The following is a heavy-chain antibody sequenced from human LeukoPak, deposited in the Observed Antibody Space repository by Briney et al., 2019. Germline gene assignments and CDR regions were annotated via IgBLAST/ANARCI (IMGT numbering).Heavy chain of an antibody. CDR1: GFTFSSYA. Sequence: GGSLRLSCAASGFTFSSYAMSWVRQAPGKGLEWVSAISGSGGSTYYADSVKGRFTISRDNSKNTLYLQMNSLRAEDTAVYYCATYPVSGYYDSSGYFDYWGQGTLVTVSS. CDR2: ISGSGGST. J-gene: IGHJ4*02. V-gene: IGHV3-23*01. CDR3: ATYPVSGYYDSSGYFDY. D-gene: IGHD3-22*01.